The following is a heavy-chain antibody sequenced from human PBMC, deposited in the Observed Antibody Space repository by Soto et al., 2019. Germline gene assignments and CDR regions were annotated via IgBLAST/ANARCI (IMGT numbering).Heavy chain of an antibody. CDR3: ARGDRGYGEFNY. Sequence: GGSLRLSCAASGFTFSSYDMHWVRQATGKGLEWVSAIGTAGDTYYPGSVKGRFTICREKAKNSLYLQMNSLRAGDTAVYYCARGDRGYGEFNYWGQGTLVTVSS. V-gene: IGHV3-13*01. CDR1: GFTFSSYD. J-gene: IGHJ4*02. CDR2: IGTAGDT. D-gene: IGHD4-17*01.